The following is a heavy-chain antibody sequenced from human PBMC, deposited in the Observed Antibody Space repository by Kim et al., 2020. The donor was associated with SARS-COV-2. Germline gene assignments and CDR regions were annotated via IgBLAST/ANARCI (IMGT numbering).Heavy chain of an antibody. CDR2: N. Sequence: NDYAVSVKSRITINPDTSKNQFSLQLNSVTPEDTAVYYCASGGYGSGFDYWGQGTLVTVSS. CDR3: ASGGYGSGFDY. V-gene: IGHV6-1*01. D-gene: IGHD3-10*01. J-gene: IGHJ4*02.